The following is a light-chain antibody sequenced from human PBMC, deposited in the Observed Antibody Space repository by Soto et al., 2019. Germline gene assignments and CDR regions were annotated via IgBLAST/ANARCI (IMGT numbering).Light chain of an antibody. CDR1: QSVSSN. Sequence: EIVMTQSPATLSVSPGERATLSCRASQSVSSNLAWYQQKPGQAPRLLIYGAYTRATGIPARFSGSGSGTEFTLTNSCLQSEDFAVYYCQQYNNWPSYTYGQGTKLEIK. J-gene: IGKJ2*01. V-gene: IGKV3-15*01. CDR2: GAY. CDR3: QQYNNWPSYT.